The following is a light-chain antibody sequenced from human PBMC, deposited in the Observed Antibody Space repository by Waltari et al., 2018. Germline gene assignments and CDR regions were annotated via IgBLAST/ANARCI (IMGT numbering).Light chain of an antibody. CDR3: LSYDNRLTGWV. CDR1: SSNIGAGSG. V-gene: IGLV1-40*01. J-gene: IGLJ3*02. CDR2: ANN. Sequence: QSVLSQPPSVSGAPGQRVTISCAGSSSNIGAGSGVHWYQHLPGTAPKPPIYANNNRPSGVPARFSGSKSGTSASLAITGLQAEDEADYYCLSYDNRLTGWVFGGGTKVTVL.